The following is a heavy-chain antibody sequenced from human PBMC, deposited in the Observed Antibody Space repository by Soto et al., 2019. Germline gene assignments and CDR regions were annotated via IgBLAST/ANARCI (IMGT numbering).Heavy chain of an antibody. D-gene: IGHD6-19*01. CDR1: GFTFDDYA. J-gene: IGHJ4*02. Sequence: EVPLVESGGGLVQPGRSLRLSCAASGFTFDDYAMHWVRQAPGKGLEWVSGISWNSGSIGYADSVKGRFTISRDNAKNSLYLQMNSLRAEDTALYYCAKDKTPGIAVAGTAIDYWGQGTLVTVSS. CDR2: ISWNSGSI. CDR3: AKDKTPGIAVAGTAIDY. V-gene: IGHV3-9*01.